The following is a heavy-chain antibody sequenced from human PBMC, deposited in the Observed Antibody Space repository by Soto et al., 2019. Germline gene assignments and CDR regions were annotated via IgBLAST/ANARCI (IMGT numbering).Heavy chain of an antibody. Sequence: GGSLRLSCAASGFTFSSYWMHWVRQAPGKGLVWVSRIESDGSSPIYADSVKDRFTISRDNAKNTLYLQMNSLSAEDTAVYYSAKSNWFDPWGQGTLVTVSS. CDR1: GFTFSSYW. V-gene: IGHV3-74*01. J-gene: IGHJ5*02. CDR3: AKSNWFDP. CDR2: IESDGSSP.